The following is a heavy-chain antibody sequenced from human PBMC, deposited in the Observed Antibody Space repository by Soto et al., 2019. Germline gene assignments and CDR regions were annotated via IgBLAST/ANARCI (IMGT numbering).Heavy chain of an antibody. CDR2: ISSSSSYI. Sequence: PGGSLRLSCAASGFTFGSYSMNWVRQAPGKGLEWVSSISSSSSYIYYADSVKGRFTISRDNAKNSLYLQMNSLRAEDTAVYYCARVLTRDYYYYYYYMDVWGKGTTVTVSS. J-gene: IGHJ6*03. CDR3: ARVLTRDYYYYYYYMDV. D-gene: IGHD2-15*01. V-gene: IGHV3-21*01. CDR1: GFTFGSYS.